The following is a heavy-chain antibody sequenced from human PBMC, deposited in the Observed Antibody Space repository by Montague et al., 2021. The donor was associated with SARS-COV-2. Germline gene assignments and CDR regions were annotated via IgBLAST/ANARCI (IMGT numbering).Heavy chain of an antibody. CDR2: LYYSGAT. CDR1: GGSISDSNFH. D-gene: IGHD3-22*01. V-gene: IGHV4-39*01. Sequence: SETLSLTCTVSGGSISDSNFHWGWIRQPPGRGLEWIGTLYYSGATYYNPCLKSRVTTSMDTSKNHFSLTLSSVTAADTAIYYCARHYDHSSRVDSWGQGTLVTVSS. J-gene: IGHJ4*02. CDR3: ARHYDHSSRVDS.